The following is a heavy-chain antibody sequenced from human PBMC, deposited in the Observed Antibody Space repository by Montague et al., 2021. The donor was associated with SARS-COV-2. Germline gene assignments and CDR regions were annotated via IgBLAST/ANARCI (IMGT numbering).Heavy chain of an antibody. CDR2: IDPSDSYT. CDR3: ARRGRPYSGYTTGYFDY. Sequence: SGAEVKTPGESLRISCKVSGYIFISHWITWVRQMPGKGLEWMGRIDPSDSYTNYSPSFQGHVSISVDKSISTAYLQWSSLKASDTAMYYCARRGRPYSGYTTGYFDYWGQGTLVTVSS. D-gene: IGHD5-12*01. J-gene: IGHJ4*02. CDR1: GYIFISHW. V-gene: IGHV5-10-1*01.